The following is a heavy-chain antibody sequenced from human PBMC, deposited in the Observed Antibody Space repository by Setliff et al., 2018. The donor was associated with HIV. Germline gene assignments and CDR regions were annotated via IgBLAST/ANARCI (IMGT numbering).Heavy chain of an antibody. J-gene: IGHJ6*02. CDR1: GGSISSGDYY. Sequence: PSETLSLTCTVSGGSISSGDYYWSWIRQPPGKGLEWIGYIYYSGSIYYNPSLKSRVTISIDTSKNQFSLKLSSVTAADTAVHYCARAPLSRLRSYYYYYGMDVWGQGTTVTVSS. CDR3: ARAPLSRLRSYYYYYGMDV. V-gene: IGHV4-30-4*08. D-gene: IGHD4-17*01. CDR2: IYYSGSI.